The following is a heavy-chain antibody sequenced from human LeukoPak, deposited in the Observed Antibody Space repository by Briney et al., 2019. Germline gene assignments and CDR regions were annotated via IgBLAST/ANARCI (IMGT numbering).Heavy chain of an antibody. D-gene: IGHD3-10*01. Sequence: ASVKVPCKASGYPFSAHFLNWVRQAPGQGLEWMGNIDTTTGNPRYAQDFTGRFVFSLDTSVSTAYLQITSLKAGDTAAYYCVRGTPTPGMDYWGQGTQVTVSS. CDR2: IDTTTGNP. CDR3: VRGTPTPGMDY. CDR1: GYPFSAHF. V-gene: IGHV7-4-1*02. J-gene: IGHJ4*02.